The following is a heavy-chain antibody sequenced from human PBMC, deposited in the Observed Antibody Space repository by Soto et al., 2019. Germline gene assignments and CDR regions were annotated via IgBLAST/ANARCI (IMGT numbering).Heavy chain of an antibody. CDR2: LHYSGSA. CDR1: GASMSDYY. Sequence: PSETLSLTCTVSGASMSDYYGSWIRQSPGKGLEHIGYLHYSGSAKYNPSLKSRGTITIDTYKNQFFLKLNSVTAADTAIHSGARSGHTCVGDVWGQGNPVTVSS. V-gene: IGHV4-59*01. CDR3: ARSGHTCVGDV. J-gene: IGHJ4*02. D-gene: IGHD1-26*01.